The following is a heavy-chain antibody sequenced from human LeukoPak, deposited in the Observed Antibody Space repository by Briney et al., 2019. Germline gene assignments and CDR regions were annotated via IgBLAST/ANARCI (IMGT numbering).Heavy chain of an antibody. CDR3: ARGTNAATGEFDY. V-gene: IGHV4-30-2*01. CDR1: RGSFSSGAYA. J-gene: IGHJ4*02. CDR2: IHDTGST. Sequence: SQTLSLTCAVSRGSFSSGAYAWTWIRQPPGKGLEWIGYIHDTGSTYYKPSLKSRLTMSVDRSKNHFSLQLTSVTAAGTAVYFCARGTNAATGEFDYWGQGILVTVSS. D-gene: IGHD7-27*01.